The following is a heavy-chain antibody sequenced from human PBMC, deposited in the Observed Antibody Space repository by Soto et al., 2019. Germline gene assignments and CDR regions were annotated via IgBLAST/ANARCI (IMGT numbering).Heavy chain of an antibody. CDR1: GFTFSSYG. J-gene: IGHJ3*02. D-gene: IGHD7-27*01. Sequence: GGSLRLSCAASGFTFSSYGMHWVRQAPGKGLEWVAVIWYDGSNKYYADSVKGRFTISRDNSKNTLYLQMNSLRAEDTAVYYCARGPLLTGDPYDAFDIWGQGTMVTVSS. CDR3: ARGPLLTGDPYDAFDI. CDR2: IWYDGSNK. V-gene: IGHV3-33*01.